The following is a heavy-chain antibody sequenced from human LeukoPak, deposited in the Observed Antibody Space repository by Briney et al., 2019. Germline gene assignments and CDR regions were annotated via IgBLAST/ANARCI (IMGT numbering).Heavy chain of an antibody. D-gene: IGHD3-22*01. J-gene: IGHJ4*02. CDR1: VSFINHYY. V-gene: IGHV4-4*07. CDR3: ARGSRPKWLREQHIDS. CDR2: SDISGRP. Sequence: LSFTATASVSFINHYYRRCSRQPAEERQGGSGISDISGRPNYNPSPKSRVTMSVDTSQNPLSLRLSSVSAADTAVYYCARGSRPKWLREQHIDSCGPGNLVTVSS.